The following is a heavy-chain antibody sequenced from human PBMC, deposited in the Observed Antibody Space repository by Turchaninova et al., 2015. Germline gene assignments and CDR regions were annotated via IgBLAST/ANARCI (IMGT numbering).Heavy chain of an antibody. Sequence: QLQLQESGPGLVKPSETLSLTCSVSGDSITTDRFFWGWIRQPPGKDLEWLGVIFFRGGASYNHSPKCSYPISLFQFPYLFSLSLSSVTAADTAVYFCGRHTPAASVGRFYYYGVGVWGQGTTVTVSS. D-gene: IGHD6-25*01. CDR3: GRHTPAASVGRFYYYGVGV. J-gene: IGHJ6*02. CDR2: IFFRGGA. CDR1: GDSITTDRFF. V-gene: IGHV4-39*01.